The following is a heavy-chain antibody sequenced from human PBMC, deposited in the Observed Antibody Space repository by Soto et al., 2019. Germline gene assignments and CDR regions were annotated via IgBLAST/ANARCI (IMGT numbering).Heavy chain of an antibody. J-gene: IGHJ5*02. D-gene: IGHD3-10*01. CDR3: ARTYYGPGSYSMGHNWFDP. CDR1: GFTFSDYY. CDR2: IGSSSRYV. Sequence: QVELVESGGGLVKPGGSLRLSCAASGFTFSDYYMSWIRQAPGKGLEWVSYIGSSSRYVKYADSVKGRFTTSRDNARNSLYLQMNSLRAEDTAVYYCARTYYGPGSYSMGHNWFDPWGQGTLVTVSS. V-gene: IGHV3-11*05.